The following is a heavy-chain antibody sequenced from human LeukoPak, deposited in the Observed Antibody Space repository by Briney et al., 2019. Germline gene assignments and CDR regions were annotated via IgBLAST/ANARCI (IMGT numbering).Heavy chain of an antibody. D-gene: IGHD2-2*01. CDR2: ISSSSSYT. CDR1: GFAFSDYY. CDR3: ARSGYCSSTSCYRWFDP. J-gene: IGHJ5*02. Sequence: GGSLRLSCAASGFAFSDYYMSWIRQAPGKGLVWVSYISSSSSYTNYADSVKGRFTISRDNAKNSLYLQMNSLRAEDTAVYYSARSGYCSSTSCYRWFDPWGQGTLVTVSS. V-gene: IGHV3-11*06.